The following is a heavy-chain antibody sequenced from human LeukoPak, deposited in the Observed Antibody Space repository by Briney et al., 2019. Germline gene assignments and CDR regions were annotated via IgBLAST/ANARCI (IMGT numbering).Heavy chain of an antibody. CDR3: AKDRGYSGYDPADY. D-gene: IGHD5-12*01. V-gene: IGHV3-30*18. J-gene: IGHJ4*02. CDR1: GFTFSSYG. CDR2: ISYDGSNK. Sequence: PGRSLRLSCAASGFTFSSYGMHWVRQAPGKGLEGVAVISYDGSNKYYADSVKGRFTISRDNSKNTLYLQMNSLRAEDTAVYYCAKDRGYSGYDPADYWGQGTLVTVSS.